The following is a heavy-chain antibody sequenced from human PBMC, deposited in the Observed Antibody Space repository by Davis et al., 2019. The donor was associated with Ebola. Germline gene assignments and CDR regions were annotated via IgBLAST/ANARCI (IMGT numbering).Heavy chain of an antibody. CDR2: ISRGGKTI. D-gene: IGHD5-24*01. V-gene: IGHV3-48*03. CDR1: GFTFSDYK. J-gene: IGHJ4*02. CDR3: ARDSPRDGYPELDY. Sequence: GESLKISCGASGFTFSDYKMNWVRQAPGKGLEWISYISRGGKTIYYADSVKGRFTLSRDNAKDSLYLQMNSLRAEDTAVYYCARDSPRDGYPELDYWGQGTLVTVSS.